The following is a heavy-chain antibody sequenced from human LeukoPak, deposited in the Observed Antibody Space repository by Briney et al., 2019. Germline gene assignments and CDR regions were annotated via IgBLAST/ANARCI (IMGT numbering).Heavy chain of an antibody. Sequence: GGSLRLSCAASGFTFSSYAMHWVRQAPGKGLEWVAVISYDGSNKYYADSVKGRFTISRDNSKNTLYLQMNSLRAEDTAVYYCASVRRPPRGYCSGGSCLPAFGNYGMDVWGQGTTVTVSS. CDR3: ASVRRPPRGYCSGGSCLPAFGNYGMDV. D-gene: IGHD2-15*01. CDR2: ISYDGSNK. V-gene: IGHV3-30-3*01. J-gene: IGHJ6*02. CDR1: GFTFSSYA.